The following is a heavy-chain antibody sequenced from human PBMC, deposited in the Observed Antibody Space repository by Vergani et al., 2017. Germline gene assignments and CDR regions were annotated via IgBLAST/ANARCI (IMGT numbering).Heavy chain of an antibody. Sequence: QVQLQESGPGLVKPSETLSLTCTVSGGSVGSGSYYWSWIRQPPGKGLEWIGYIYYSGSTNYNPSLKSRVTISVDTSKNQFSLKLSSVTAADTAVYYCARSPSSDYGDYMGGLWYNWFDPWGQGTLVTVSS. V-gene: IGHV4-61*01. D-gene: IGHD4-17*01. CDR3: ARSPSSDYGDYMGGLWYNWFDP. CDR2: IYYSGST. J-gene: IGHJ5*02. CDR1: GGSVGSGSYY.